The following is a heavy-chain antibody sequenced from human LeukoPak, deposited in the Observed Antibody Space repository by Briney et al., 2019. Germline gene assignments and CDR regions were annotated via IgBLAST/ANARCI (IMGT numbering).Heavy chain of an antibody. CDR1: GGSISSGGHY. J-gene: IGHJ5*02. CDR3: ARALEYSTSATSWFDP. D-gene: IGHD6-6*01. V-gene: IGHV4-31*03. CDR2: IYYSGRT. Sequence: PSQTLSLTCTVSGGSISSGGHYWSWIRQRPGKGLEWIGYIYYSGRTYYNPSLKSRVTLSVDTSKNQFSLKLGSVTAADTAVYYCARALEYSTSATSWFDPWGQGTLVTVSS.